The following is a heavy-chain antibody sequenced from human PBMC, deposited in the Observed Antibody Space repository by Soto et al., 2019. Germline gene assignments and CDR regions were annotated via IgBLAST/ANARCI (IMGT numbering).Heavy chain of an antibody. CDR1: GFTFSSYG. D-gene: IGHD6-19*01. CDR3: AKEGIAVAGNWFDP. CDR2: ISYDGSNK. Sequence: GGSLRLSCAASGFTFSSYGMHWVRQAPGKGLEWVAVISYDGSNKYYADSVKGRFTISRDNSKNTLYLQMNSLRAEDTAVYYCAKEGIAVAGNWFDPWGQGTLVTVSS. V-gene: IGHV3-30*18. J-gene: IGHJ5*02.